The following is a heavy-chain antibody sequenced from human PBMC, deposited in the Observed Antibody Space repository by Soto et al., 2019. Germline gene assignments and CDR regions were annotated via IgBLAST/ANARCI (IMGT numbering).Heavy chain of an antibody. V-gene: IGHV1-3*01. CDR3: ASGRFLEWLLTPYYMDV. J-gene: IGHJ6*03. CDR2: INAGNGNT. CDR1: GYTLTSYA. D-gene: IGHD3-3*01. Sequence: ASVKVSCKASGYTLTSYAMHWVRQAPGQRLEWMGWINAGNGNTKYSQKFQGRVTITRDTSASTAYMELSSLRSEDTAVYYCASGRFLEWLLTPYYMDVWGKGTTVTVSS.